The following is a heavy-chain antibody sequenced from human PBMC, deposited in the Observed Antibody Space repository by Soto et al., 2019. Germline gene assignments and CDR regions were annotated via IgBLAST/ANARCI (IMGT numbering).Heavy chain of an antibody. D-gene: IGHD2-15*01. Sequence: QVQLVESGGGVVQPGRSLRLSCAASGFTFSSYGMHWVRQAPGKGLEWVAVISYDGSNKYYADSVKGRFTISRDNSKNTLYLQMNSLRAEDTAVYYCAKVRSGGRRGYYSYGMDVWGQGTTVTVSS. CDR3: AKVRSGGRRGYYSYGMDV. J-gene: IGHJ6*02. CDR2: ISYDGSNK. CDR1: GFTFSSYG. V-gene: IGHV3-30*18.